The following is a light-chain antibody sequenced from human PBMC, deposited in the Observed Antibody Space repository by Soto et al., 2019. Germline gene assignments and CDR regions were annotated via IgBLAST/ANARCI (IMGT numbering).Light chain of an antibody. V-gene: IGKV1-39*01. J-gene: IGKJ4*01. Sequence: DIQMTQSPSSLSASVGDRVTITCRASQSISSYLNWYQQKPGKAPELLIYAASSLQSGLPSRISGSGSGTDFTLTISSLQPEDFATYYCQQSHSIPLTFGGGTMVDIK. CDR3: QQSHSIPLT. CDR1: QSISSY. CDR2: AAS.